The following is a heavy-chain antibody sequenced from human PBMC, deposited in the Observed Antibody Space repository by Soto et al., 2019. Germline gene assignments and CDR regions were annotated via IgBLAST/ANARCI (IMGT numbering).Heavy chain of an antibody. Sequence: QVQLVESGGGVVQPGRSLRLSCAASGFTFSSYGMHWVRQAPGKGLEWVAVIWYDGSNKYYADSVKGRFTISRDNSKNTLDLQMNSLRAEDTAVYYCARDGGIITMVRGVIRPPPYYYYGMDVWGQGTTVTVSS. CDR2: IWYDGSNK. CDR3: ARDGGIITMVRGVIRPPPYYYYGMDV. J-gene: IGHJ6*02. CDR1: GFTFSSYG. V-gene: IGHV3-33*01. D-gene: IGHD3-10*01.